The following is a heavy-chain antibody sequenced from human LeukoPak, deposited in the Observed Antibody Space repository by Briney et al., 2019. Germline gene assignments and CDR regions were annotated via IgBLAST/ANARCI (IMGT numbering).Heavy chain of an antibody. J-gene: IGHJ4*02. Sequence: GGSLRLSCAPSGFTFSSYGVHWVRQAPGKGLEWVAVISHDGSNKYYADSVKGRFTISRDNSKNTLYLQMNSLRAEDTAVYYCAKILSGRAHYFDYWGQGTLVTVSS. CDR1: GFTFSSYG. CDR2: ISHDGSNK. CDR3: AKILSGRAHYFDY. V-gene: IGHV3-30*18. D-gene: IGHD3-10*01.